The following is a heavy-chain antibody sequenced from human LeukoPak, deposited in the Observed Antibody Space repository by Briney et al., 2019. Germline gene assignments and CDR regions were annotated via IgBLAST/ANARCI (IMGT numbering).Heavy chain of an antibody. J-gene: IGHJ4*02. V-gene: IGHV4-39*07. D-gene: IGHD5-18*01. Sequence: SETLSLTCTVSGGSISSSSYYWGWIRQPPGKGLEWIGSIYYSGSTYYNPSLKSRVTISVDTSKNQFSLKLSSVTAADTAVYYCARGRGYSYENYYFDYWGQGTLVTVSS. CDR2: IYYSGST. CDR1: GGSISSSSYY. CDR3: ARGRGYSYENYYFDY.